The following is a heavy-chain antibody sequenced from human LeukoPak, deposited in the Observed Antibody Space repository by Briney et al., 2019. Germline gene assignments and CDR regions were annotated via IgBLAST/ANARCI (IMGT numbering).Heavy chain of an antibody. V-gene: IGHV4-30-4*08. CDR2: TYYNGNP. Sequence: NPSQTLSLTCTVSGXSINSGDYYWSWLRQPPGKGLESIAYTYYNGNPYYNPSLKSRVTISVDTSNNQFSLSLISVTAADTAVYYCARLGGGGWLQQPFDSWGQGTLVTVSS. J-gene: IGHJ4*02. D-gene: IGHD5-24*01. CDR1: GXSINSGDYY. CDR3: ARLGGGGWLQQPFDS.